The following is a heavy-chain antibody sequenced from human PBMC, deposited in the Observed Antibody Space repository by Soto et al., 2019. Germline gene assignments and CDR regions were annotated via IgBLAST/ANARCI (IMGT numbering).Heavy chain of an antibody. D-gene: IGHD5-18*01. J-gene: IGHJ5*02. CDR1: GFTFSSYS. CDR2: ISSSSTI. CDR3: AREGPPSFGIQLWNWFDP. Sequence: PGGSLRLSCAASGFTFSSYSMNWVRQAPGKGLEWVSYISSSSTIYYADSVKGRFTISRDNAKNSLYLQMNSLRDEDTAVYYCAREGPPSFGIQLWNWFDPWGQGTLVTVSS. V-gene: IGHV3-48*02.